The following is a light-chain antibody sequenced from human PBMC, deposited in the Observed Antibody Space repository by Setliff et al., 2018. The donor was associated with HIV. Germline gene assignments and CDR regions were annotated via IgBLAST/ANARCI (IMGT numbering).Light chain of an antibody. CDR3: STYTTFGTF. V-gene: IGLV2-14*01. CDR1: SSDVGGYTY. J-gene: IGLJ2*01. CDR2: DVS. Sequence: QSALTQPASVSGSPGQSITISCTGTSSDVGGYTYVSWYQQYPGKAPKLIIYDVSNRPSGVSNRFSGSKSGNTASLTISGLQAEDEADYYCSTYTTFGTFFGGGTKVTVL.